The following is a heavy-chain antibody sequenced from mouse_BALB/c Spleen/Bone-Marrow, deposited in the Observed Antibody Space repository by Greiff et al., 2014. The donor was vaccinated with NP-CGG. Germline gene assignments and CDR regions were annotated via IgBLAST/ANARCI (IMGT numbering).Heavy chain of an antibody. V-gene: IGHV14-3*02. Sequence: VQLQQSGAELVKPGASVKLSRTASGFNIKDTYMHWVKQRPEQGLEWIGRIDPANGNTKYDPKFQGKATITADTSSNTAYLQLXXXTSEDTAVYYCARWEYYAMDYWGQGTSVTVSS. D-gene: IGHD4-1*01. J-gene: IGHJ4*01. CDR1: GFNIKDTY. CDR2: IDPANGNT. CDR3: ARWEYYAMDY.